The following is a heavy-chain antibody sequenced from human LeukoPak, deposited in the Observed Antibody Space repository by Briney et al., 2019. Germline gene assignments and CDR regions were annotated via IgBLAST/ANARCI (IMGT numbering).Heavy chain of an antibody. CDR3: AKAPDLRGYFDS. CDR1: GFTFDDYA. V-gene: IGHV3-9*01. J-gene: IGHJ4*02. D-gene: IGHD4-17*01. Sequence: GGSLRLSCAASGFTFDDYAMHWVRQAPGKGLEWVSGIRWNSGSIGYADSVKGRFTISRDNAKNSLYLQMNSLRAEDTALYYCAKAPDLRGYFDSWGQGTMVTVS. CDR2: IRWNSGSI.